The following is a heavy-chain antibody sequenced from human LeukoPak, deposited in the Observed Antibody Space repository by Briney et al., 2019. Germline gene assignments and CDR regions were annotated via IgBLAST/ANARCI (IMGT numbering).Heavy chain of an antibody. D-gene: IGHD3-22*01. CDR1: GGSISSGGYS. V-gene: IGHV4-30-2*01. J-gene: IGHJ5*02. CDR3: ARAVGSSGPYNWFDP. CDR2: IYHSGST. Sequence: SETLSLTCAVSGGSISSGGYSWSWIRQPPGQGLEWIGYIYHSGSTYYNPSLKSRVTISVDRSKNQFSLKLSSVTAADTAVYYCARAVGSSGPYNWFDPWGQGTLVTVSS.